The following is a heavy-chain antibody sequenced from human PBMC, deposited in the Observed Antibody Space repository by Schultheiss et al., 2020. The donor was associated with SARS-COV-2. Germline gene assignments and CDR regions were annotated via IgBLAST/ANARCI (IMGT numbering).Heavy chain of an antibody. Sequence: GGSLRLSCAASGFTFDDYGMSWVRQAPGKGLEWVSSISSSSSYIYYADSVKGRFTISRDNAKNSLYLQMNSLRAEDTAVYYCARASGSFNYYYMDVWGKGTTVTVSS. CDR1: GFTFDDYG. D-gene: IGHD1-26*01. CDR2: ISSSSSYI. CDR3: ARASGSFNYYYMDV. J-gene: IGHJ6*03. V-gene: IGHV3-21*01.